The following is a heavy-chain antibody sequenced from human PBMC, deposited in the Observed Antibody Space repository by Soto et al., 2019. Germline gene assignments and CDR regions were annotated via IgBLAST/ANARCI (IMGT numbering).Heavy chain of an antibody. J-gene: IGHJ6*02. V-gene: IGHV3-23*01. CDR3: ATDNYGMDV. Sequence: GGSLRLSCAASGFTFSSSAMNWVRQAPGKGLEWVSALSGNGGSTHYADSVKGRFTISRDTSKNTLYLQMHSLRAEDTAVYYCATDNYGMDVWGQGTTVTVSS. CDR1: GFTFSSSA. CDR2: LSGNGGST.